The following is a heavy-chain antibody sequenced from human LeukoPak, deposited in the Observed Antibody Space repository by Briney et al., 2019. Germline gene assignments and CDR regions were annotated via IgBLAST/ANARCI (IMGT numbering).Heavy chain of an antibody. CDR2: IKNDGSST. CDR1: GFTFSSYA. Sequence: GGSLRLSCAASGFTFSSYAMSWVRQAPGKGLVWVSRIKNDGSSTSYADSVKGRFTISRDNAKNTLYLQMNSLRVEDTAMYYCTKSDWFDPWGQGTLVIVSS. J-gene: IGHJ5*02. V-gene: IGHV3-74*01. CDR3: TKSDWFDP.